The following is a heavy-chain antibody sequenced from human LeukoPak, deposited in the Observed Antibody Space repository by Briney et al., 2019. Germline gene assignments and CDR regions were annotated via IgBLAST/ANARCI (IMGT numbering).Heavy chain of an antibody. V-gene: IGHV1-69*13. D-gene: IGHD3-3*01. Sequence: ASVKVSCKASGGTFSSYAISWVRHAPGQGLEWMGGIIPIFGTANYAQKFQGRVTITADEFTSTAYMELSSLRSEDTAVYYCARGSYYYFWSGPIIRPYYFDYWGQRTLVTVSS. CDR1: GGTFSSYA. CDR3: ARGSYYYFWSGPIIRPYYFDY. CDR2: IIPIFGTA. J-gene: IGHJ4*02.